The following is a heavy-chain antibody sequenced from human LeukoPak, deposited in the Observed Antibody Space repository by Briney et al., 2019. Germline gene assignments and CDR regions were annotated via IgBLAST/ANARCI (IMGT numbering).Heavy chain of an antibody. CDR3: ARGRGGDYSNYGYGGNWFDP. V-gene: IGHV4-34*01. CDR1: GGSFSGYY. D-gene: IGHD4-11*01. CDR2: INHSGST. Sequence: SETLSLTCAVYGGSFSGYYWSWIRQPPGKGLEWIGEINHSGSTNYNPSLKSRVTISVDTSKNQFSLKLSSVTAADTVVYYCARGRGGDYSNYGYGGNWFDPWGQGTLVTVSS. J-gene: IGHJ5*02.